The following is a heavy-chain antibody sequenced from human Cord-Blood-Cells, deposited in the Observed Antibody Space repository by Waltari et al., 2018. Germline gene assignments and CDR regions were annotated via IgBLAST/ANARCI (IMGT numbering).Heavy chain of an antibody. CDR2: IYHSGST. V-gene: IGHV4-38-2*02. J-gene: IGHJ6*03. CDR3: ARGNYMDV. CDR1: GYSISSGYY. Sequence: QVQLQESGPGLVKPSEPLSPTCTVLGYSISSGYYWGWFRQPTGKGLEWIGSIYHSGSTYYNPSLKSRVTISVDTSKNQFSLKLSSVTAADTAVYYCARGNYMDVWGKGTTVTVSS.